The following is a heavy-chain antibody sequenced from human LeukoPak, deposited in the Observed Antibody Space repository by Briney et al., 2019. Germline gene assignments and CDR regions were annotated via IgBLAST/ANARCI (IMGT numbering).Heavy chain of an antibody. V-gene: IGHV3-7*01. CDR2: IRQDGSTM. CDR3: VRDRGFGADDY. Sequence: GGSLRPSCAASGFTVSSNYMSWVRQAPGKGLEWVANIRQDGSTMSYVDSVKGRFTISRDNAKNSLYLQMSSLRAEDTAVYYCVRDRGFGADDYWGQGTLVTVSS. J-gene: IGHJ4*02. CDR1: GFTVSSNY. D-gene: IGHD3-10*01.